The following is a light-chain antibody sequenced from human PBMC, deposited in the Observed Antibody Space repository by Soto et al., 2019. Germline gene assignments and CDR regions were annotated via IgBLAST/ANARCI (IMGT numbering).Light chain of an antibody. CDR2: DAS. CDR1: QSVRSF. V-gene: IGKV3-11*01. Sequence: EIVLTQSPATLSLSPGERATLSCRASQSVRSFLAWYQQKPGQAPGLLIYDASNRATGVPGRFSGSGSGTDFTLTISSLEPEDFAVYYCQQRSSWPPALSFGGGTKLE. J-gene: IGKJ4*01. CDR3: QQRSSWPPALS.